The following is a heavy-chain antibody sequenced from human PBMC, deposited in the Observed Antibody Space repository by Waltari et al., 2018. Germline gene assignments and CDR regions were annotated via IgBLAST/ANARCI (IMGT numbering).Heavy chain of an antibody. J-gene: IGHJ4*02. Sequence: EVQLVESGGGLVKPGGSLRLSCAASGFTFSSYSMNWVRQAPGKGLEWFSSISSTGTYTHYADSVKCRFTISRDNAKNSLYLQMNSLRAEDTGVYWCATGGWGFYLDNWGQGTLVTFSS. D-gene: IGHD7-27*01. CDR1: GFTFSSYS. CDR2: ISSTGTYT. CDR3: ATGGWGFYLDN. V-gene: IGHV3-21*01.